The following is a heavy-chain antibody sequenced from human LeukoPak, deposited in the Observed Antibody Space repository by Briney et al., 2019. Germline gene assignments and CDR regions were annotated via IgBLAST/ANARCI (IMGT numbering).Heavy chain of an antibody. V-gene: IGHV4-39*01. Sequence: SETLSLTCTASGGSISSSSYYWGWIRQPPGKGLEWIGSIYYSGSTYYNPSLKSRVTISVDTSKNQFSLKLSSVTAADTAVYYCATLDIVVVVAATPHWGQGTLVTVSS. D-gene: IGHD2-15*01. CDR3: ATLDIVVVVAATPH. CDR2: IYYSGST. CDR1: GGSISSSSYY. J-gene: IGHJ4*02.